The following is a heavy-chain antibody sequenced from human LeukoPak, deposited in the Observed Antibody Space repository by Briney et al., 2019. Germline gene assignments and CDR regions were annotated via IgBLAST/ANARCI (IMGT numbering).Heavy chain of an antibody. CDR3: AREQSGTRGWYTVDY. D-gene: IGHD6-19*01. CDR2: IRPDGDRT. V-gene: IGHV3-23*01. CDR1: GFPFSTYA. J-gene: IGHJ4*02. Sequence: GGSLRLSCAASGFPFSTYAITWVRQGPGKGLEWVSAIRPDGDRTYYANSVRGRFTISRDNSKDTVYLQINGLRVEDTAVYYCAREQSGTRGWYTVDYWGQGTLVTVSS.